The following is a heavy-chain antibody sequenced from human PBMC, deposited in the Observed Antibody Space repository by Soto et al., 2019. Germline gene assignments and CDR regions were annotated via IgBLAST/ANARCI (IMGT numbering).Heavy chain of an antibody. V-gene: IGHV2-5*02. D-gene: IGHD3-3*01. Sequence: QITLNESGPTQVKPRQTLTLTCTFSGFSLTTSGVGVGWIRQSPGKAPEWLALIYWDADKRYSPSLKRRLTITKDTSKTQVVLTMADLDPADTATYYCAHRVLRTVFGLVTTTAIYFDFWGQGTPGAGSS. CDR2: IYWDADK. J-gene: IGHJ4*02. CDR3: AHRVLRTVFGLVTTTAIYFDF. CDR1: GFSLTTSGVG.